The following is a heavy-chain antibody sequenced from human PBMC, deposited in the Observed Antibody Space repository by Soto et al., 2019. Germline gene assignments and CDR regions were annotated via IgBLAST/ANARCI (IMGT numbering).Heavy chain of an antibody. J-gene: IGHJ4*02. CDR3: ARTLRFLDSPITDY. CDR2: IDWDDDK. CDR1: GSSLSTSGVG. Sequence: SGPTLVNPTQTLTLTCTVSGSSLSTSGVGVGWIRQPPGKALEWLARIDWDDDKYYSTSLKTRLTISKDTSKNQVVLTMTNMDPVDTATYYCARTLRFLDSPITDYWGQGTLVTVSS. D-gene: IGHD3-3*01. V-gene: IGHV2-70*11.